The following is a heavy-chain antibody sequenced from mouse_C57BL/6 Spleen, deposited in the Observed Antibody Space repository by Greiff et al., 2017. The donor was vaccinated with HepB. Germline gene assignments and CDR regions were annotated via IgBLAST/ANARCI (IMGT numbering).Heavy chain of an antibody. J-gene: IGHJ1*03. Sequence: VQLQQSGPELVKPGASVKIPCKASGYTFTDYNMDWVKQSHGKSLEWIGDINPNNGGTIYNQKFKGKATLTVDKSSSTAYMELRSLTSEDTAVYYCARGDYGSSFWYFDVWCTGTTVTVSS. CDR2: INPNNGGT. V-gene: IGHV1-18*01. CDR1: GYTFTDYN. CDR3: ARGDYGSSFWYFDV. D-gene: IGHD1-1*01.